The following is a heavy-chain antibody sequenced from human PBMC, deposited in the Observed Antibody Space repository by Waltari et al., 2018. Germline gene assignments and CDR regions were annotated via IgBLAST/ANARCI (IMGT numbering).Heavy chain of an antibody. CDR2: IRGKANRYAT. J-gene: IGHJ6*02. D-gene: IGHD1-26*01. V-gene: IGHV3-73*01. CDR3: TSSGSYSSYHGMDV. CDR1: GFTFSGSA. Sequence: EVQLVESGGGLVQPGGSLKLSCAGPGFTFSGSAIHWVRQASGRGLEWVGRIRGKANRYATDYVASVKGRFTISRDDSKNTAYLQLNSLKTEDTAVYYCTSSGSYSSYHGMDVWGQGTTVTVSS.